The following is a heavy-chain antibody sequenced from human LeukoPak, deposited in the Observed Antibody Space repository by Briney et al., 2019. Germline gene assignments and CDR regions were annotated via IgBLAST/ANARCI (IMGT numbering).Heavy chain of an antibody. CDR2: ISSSSSYI. CDR3: ARDGYGSGSYYLYPFDY. D-gene: IGHD3-10*01. V-gene: IGHV3-21*01. J-gene: IGHJ4*02. Sequence: PGGSLRLSCAASGFTFSSYSMNWVRQAQGKGLEWVSSISSSSSYIYYADSVKGRFTISRDNAKNSLYLKVNSLRAEDTAVYYCARDGYGSGSYYLYPFDYXXQGTLVTVSS. CDR1: GFTFSSYS.